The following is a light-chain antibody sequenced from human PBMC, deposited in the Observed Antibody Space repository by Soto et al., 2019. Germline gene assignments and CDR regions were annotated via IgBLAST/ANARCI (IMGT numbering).Light chain of an antibody. V-gene: IGKV3-20*01. Sequence: EIVLTQSPGTLSLSPGERATISCRASQSVSSSDLAWYQQKPGQAPRLLIYGASSRTTGLPDRFSGSGSGTDFTPTISILEPEDFAVYYCQQYGSSPTFGQGTKVEIK. CDR2: GAS. CDR1: QSVSSSD. CDR3: QQYGSSPT. J-gene: IGKJ1*01.